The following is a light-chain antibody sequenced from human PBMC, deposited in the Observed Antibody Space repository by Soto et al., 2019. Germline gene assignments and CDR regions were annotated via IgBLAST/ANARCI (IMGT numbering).Light chain of an antibody. CDR3: QQYYSTLPYT. V-gene: IGKV4-1*01. CDR1: QSVLYSSNNKND. J-gene: IGKJ2*01. CDR2: WAS. Sequence: DIVMTQSTDSLAVSLGERATINCKSSQSVLYSSNNKNDLAWYQQKPGQPPKLLMYWASTRESGVPDRLSGSGSGTDFTRSISSLQAEDVAVYYCQQYYSTLPYTFGQGTKLEIK.